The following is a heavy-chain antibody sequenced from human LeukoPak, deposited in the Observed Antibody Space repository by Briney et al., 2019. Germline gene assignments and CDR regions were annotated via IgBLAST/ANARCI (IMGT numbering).Heavy chain of an antibody. V-gene: IGHV1-69*05. CDR3: ARRRKYYYGSGSYVDP. D-gene: IGHD3-10*01. J-gene: IGHJ5*02. Sequence: SVKVSCKASGGTFSSYAISWVRQAPGQGLEWMGGIIPIFGTANYAQKFQGRVTITTDESTSTAYMELSSLRSEDTAVYYCARRRKYYYGSGSYVDPWGQGTLVTVSS. CDR2: IIPIFGTA. CDR1: GGTFSSYA.